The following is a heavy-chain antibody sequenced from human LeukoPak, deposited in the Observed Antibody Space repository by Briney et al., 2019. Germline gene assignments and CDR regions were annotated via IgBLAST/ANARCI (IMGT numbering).Heavy chain of an antibody. CDR1: GGSVNRGGYY. CDR2: IYYSGST. V-gene: IGHV4-30-4*01. J-gene: IGHJ4*02. D-gene: IGHD6-13*01. Sequence: SETLSLTCTVSGGSVNRGGYYWSWIRQHPGKGLEWIGHIYYSGSTYYNPSLKSRVTISVDRSKNQFSLKLSSVTAADTAVYYCARAVAAAGGPFDYWGQGTLVTVSS. CDR3: ARAVAAAGGPFDY.